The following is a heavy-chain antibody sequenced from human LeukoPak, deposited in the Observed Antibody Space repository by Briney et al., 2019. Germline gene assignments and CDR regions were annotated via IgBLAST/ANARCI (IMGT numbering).Heavy chain of an antibody. CDR1: GFTVNSKY. J-gene: IGHJ3*02. V-gene: IGHV3-53*01. Sequence: QSGGSLRLSCAASGFTVNSKYMSWVRQAPGKGLEWVSVMYSGGSAYYADSVQGRFAISRDNSKNTLYLQMNSLRAEDTAVYFCAKDPNGDYIGTFDIWGQGTMVTVSS. D-gene: IGHD4-17*01. CDR3: AKDPNGDYIGTFDI. CDR2: MYSGGSA.